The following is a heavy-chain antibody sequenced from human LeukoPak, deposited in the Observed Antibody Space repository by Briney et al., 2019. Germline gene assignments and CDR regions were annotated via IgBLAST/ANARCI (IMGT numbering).Heavy chain of an antibody. J-gene: IGHJ4*02. Sequence: GGSLRLSCAASGFTFSRYWMHWVRQAPGEGLVWVSRIKPDGTYTSNADSVEGRFTISRDNAKSTLYLHMNSLRVEDTAVYYCVADLGDYADFWGQGTLVTVSS. CDR1: GFTFSRYW. CDR3: VADLGDYADF. CDR2: IKPDGTYT. V-gene: IGHV3-74*01.